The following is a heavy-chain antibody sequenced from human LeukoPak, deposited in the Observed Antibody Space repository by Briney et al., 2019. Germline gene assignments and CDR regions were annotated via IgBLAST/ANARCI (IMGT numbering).Heavy chain of an antibody. CDR1: GFTFSSYS. D-gene: IGHD3-3*01. CDR2: ISSSSSYI. J-gene: IGHJ4*02. V-gene: IGHV3-21*01. Sequence: GGSLRLSCAASGFTFSSYSMNWVRQAPGKGLEWVSSISSSSSYIYYADSVKGRFSISRDNAKNSLYLQMNSLRAEDTAVYYCARDGQDRVTIFGVVIPFDYWGQGTLVTVSS. CDR3: ARDGQDRVTIFGVVIPFDY.